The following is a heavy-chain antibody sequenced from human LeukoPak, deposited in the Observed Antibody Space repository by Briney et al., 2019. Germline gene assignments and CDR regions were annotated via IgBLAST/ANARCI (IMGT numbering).Heavy chain of an antibody. CDR3: ARGSGSYLGGATEYFDY. J-gene: IGHJ4*02. D-gene: IGHD1-26*01. Sequence: ASVKVSCKASGYTFTSYYMHWVRQAPGQGLEWMGIINPSGGSTSYAQKFQGSVTMTRDTSTSTVYMELSSLRSEDTAVYYCARGSGSYLGGATEYFDYWGQGTLVTVSS. CDR1: GYTFTSYY. CDR2: INPSGGST. V-gene: IGHV1-46*03.